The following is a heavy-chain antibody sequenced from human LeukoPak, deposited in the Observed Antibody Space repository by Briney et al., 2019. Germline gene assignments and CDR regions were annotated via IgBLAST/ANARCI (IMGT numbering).Heavy chain of an antibody. CDR3: SKWGDYDVLTGYYDSDF. CDR2: IVGSGGST. Sequence: GASLRLSCAASGFTFSNHAMSWVRQAPGKGLEWVSAIVGSGGSTYYADSVKGRFSISRDNSKNTLFLQMNSLRVEDTALYYCSKWGDYDVLTGYYDSDFWGQGTLVTVSS. CDR1: GFTFSNHA. V-gene: IGHV3-23*01. D-gene: IGHD3-9*01. J-gene: IGHJ4*02.